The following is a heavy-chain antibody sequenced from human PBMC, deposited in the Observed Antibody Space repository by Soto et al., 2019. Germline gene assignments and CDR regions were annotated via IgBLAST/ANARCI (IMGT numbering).Heavy chain of an antibody. V-gene: IGHV1-8*01. CDR3: ARWPAGFWGYGMDV. CDR1: GYTFTSYD. D-gene: IGHD3-16*01. Sequence: QVQLVQSGAEVKKPGASVKVSCKASGYTFTSYDINWVRQATGQGLEWMGWMNPNSGNTGYAQKFQGKVTMTRNTSISTAYMELGSLRSEDTAVYYCARWPAGFWGYGMDVWGQGTTVTVSS. CDR2: MNPNSGNT. J-gene: IGHJ6*02.